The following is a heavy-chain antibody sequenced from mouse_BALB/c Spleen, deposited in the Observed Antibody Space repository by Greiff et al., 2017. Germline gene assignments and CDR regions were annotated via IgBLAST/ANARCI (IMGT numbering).Heavy chain of an antibody. V-gene: IGHV5-6-2*01. CDR3: ARLPYHYYEGYFDY. J-gene: IGHJ2*01. D-gene: IGHD1-2*01. Sequence: EVQGVESGGGLVKLGGSLKLSCAASGFTFSSYYMSWVRQTPEKRLELVAAINSNGGSTYYPDTVKGRFTISRDNAKNTLYLQMSSLKSEDTALYYCARLPYHYYEGYFDYWGQGTTLTVSS. CDR2: INSNGGST. CDR1: GFTFSSYY.